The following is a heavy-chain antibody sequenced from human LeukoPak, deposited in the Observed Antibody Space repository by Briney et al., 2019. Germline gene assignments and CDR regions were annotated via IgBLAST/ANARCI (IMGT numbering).Heavy chain of an antibody. Sequence: GGSLRLSCAASDFTFSNYAMSWVRQAPGKGLEWVSTISGSGGATYYPDFVKGRFTISRDNSKNTLYLQMNSLRAEDTAVYYCAKVRMSDTEPLNYYDSSGYYYYFDYWGQGTLVTVSS. D-gene: IGHD3-22*01. CDR2: ISGSGGAT. J-gene: IGHJ4*02. V-gene: IGHV3-23*01. CDR1: DFTFSNYA. CDR3: AKVRMSDTEPLNYYDSSGYYYYFDY.